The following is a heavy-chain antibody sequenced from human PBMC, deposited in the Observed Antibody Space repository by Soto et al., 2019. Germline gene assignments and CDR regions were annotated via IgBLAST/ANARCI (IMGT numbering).Heavy chain of an antibody. CDR2: INHSGST. J-gene: IGHJ6*02. CDR1: GGSFSGYY. CDR3: ARGGYSYGYYYYGMDV. Sequence: SETLSLTCAVYGGSFSGYYWSWIRQPPGKGLEWIGEINHSGSTNYNPSLKSRVTISVDTSKNQFSLKLSSVTAADTAVYYCARGGYSYGYYYYGMDVWGQGTTVTVSS. D-gene: IGHD5-18*01. V-gene: IGHV4-34*01.